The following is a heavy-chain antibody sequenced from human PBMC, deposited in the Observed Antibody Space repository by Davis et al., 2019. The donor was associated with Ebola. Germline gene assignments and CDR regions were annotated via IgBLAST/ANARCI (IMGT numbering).Heavy chain of an antibody. CDR1: GFTFNNYD. Sequence: GESLKISCAASGFTFNNYDMGWVRQVPGKGLEWVSGVSGSDGSTYYADSVKGRFTISRDNSKNTLYLQMNSLRAEDTAVYYCAKDRGSGWSEIYYFYYGMDVWGQGTTVTVSS. CDR3: AKDRGSGWSEIYYFYYGMDV. CDR2: VSGSDGST. V-gene: IGHV3-23*01. D-gene: IGHD6-19*01. J-gene: IGHJ6*02.